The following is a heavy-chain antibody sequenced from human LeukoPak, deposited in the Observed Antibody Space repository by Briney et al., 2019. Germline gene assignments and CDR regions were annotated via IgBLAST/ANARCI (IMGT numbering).Heavy chain of an antibody. D-gene: IGHD2-2*01. Sequence: SETLSLTCAVYGGSFSGYYWSWIRQPPGKGLEWIGEINHSGSTNYNPSLKSRVTISVDTSKNQFSLKLRSVTAADTAVYYCARGQVVPPKNYYYYYMDVWGKGTTVTVSS. CDR2: INHSGST. V-gene: IGHV4-34*01. J-gene: IGHJ6*03. CDR3: ARGQVVPPKNYYYYYMDV. CDR1: GGSFSGYY.